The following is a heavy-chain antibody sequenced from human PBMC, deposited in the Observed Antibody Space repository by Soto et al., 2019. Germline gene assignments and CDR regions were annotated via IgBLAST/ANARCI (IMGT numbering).Heavy chain of an antibody. D-gene: IGHD4-4*01. CDR3: ARGEGYSNWFDP. CDR2: IIPIFGIA. Sequence: QVQLVQSGAEVTKPGSSVKVSCKASGGTFSSYTINWVRQAPGQGLEWMGRIIPIFGIANYAQKFQGRVTITADESTSSAYMELSGLRTEDTAVYYCARGEGYSNWFDPWGQGTLVTVSS. V-gene: IGHV1-69*02. J-gene: IGHJ5*02. CDR1: GGTFSSYT.